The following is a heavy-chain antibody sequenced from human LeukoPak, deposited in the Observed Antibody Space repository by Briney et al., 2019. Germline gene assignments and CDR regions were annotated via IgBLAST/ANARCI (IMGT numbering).Heavy chain of an antibody. CDR2: ISAYNGNT. V-gene: IGHV1-18*01. CDR1: GYTFTSYG. CDR3: ARVGAYCGGDCYWSRYYYYYMDV. J-gene: IGHJ6*03. Sequence: ASVKVSCKASGYTFTSYGISWVRQAPGQGLEWMGWISAYNGNTNCAQKLQGRVTMTTDTSTSTAYMELRSLRSDDTAVYYCARVGAYCGGDCYWSRYYYYYMDVWGKGTTVTISS. D-gene: IGHD2-21*02.